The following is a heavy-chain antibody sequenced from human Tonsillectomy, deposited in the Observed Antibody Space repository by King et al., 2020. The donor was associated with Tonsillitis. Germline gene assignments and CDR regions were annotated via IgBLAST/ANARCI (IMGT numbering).Heavy chain of an antibody. CDR2: ISSSGYSI. V-gene: IGHV3-11*01. CDR1: GVTFSDSY. Sequence: VQLVESGGGLVKPGGSLRLSCAASGVTFSDSYMSWIRQAPGKGLECVSYISSSGYSIFYAESVKCRFTISRDNAKNSPYLQMNGLRAEDTAIYYCARGHRELGGAFDIWGQGTVVTVSS. D-gene: IGHD1-7*01. J-gene: IGHJ3*02. CDR3: ARGHRELGGAFDI.